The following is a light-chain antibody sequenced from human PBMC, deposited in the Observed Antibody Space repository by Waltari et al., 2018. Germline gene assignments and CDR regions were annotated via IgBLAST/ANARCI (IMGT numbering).Light chain of an antibody. CDR3: CSYAGTNNFYV. CDR2: EVI. Sequence: QSALTQPPSASGSPGESVTISCTGTSIDIGDYDYVSWYQQHPGKAPKLMIYEVIKRPSGVPDRFSGSKSGNTASLTVSGLQAEDEADYYCCSYAGTNNFYVFGTGTKVTVL. CDR1: SIDIGDYDY. J-gene: IGLJ1*01. V-gene: IGLV2-8*01.